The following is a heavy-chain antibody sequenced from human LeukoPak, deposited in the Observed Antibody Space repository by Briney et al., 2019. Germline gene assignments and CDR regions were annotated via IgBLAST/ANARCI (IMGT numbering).Heavy chain of an antibody. D-gene: IGHD5-18*01. CDR2: IYHSGST. CDR3: ARGGYIYGGHNWFDP. V-gene: IGHV4-38-2*02. Sequence: SETLSLTCTVSGYSISSGYYWGWIRQPPGKGLGWIGSIYHSGSTYYNPSLKSRVTISVDTSKNQFSLKLSSVTAADTAVYYCARGGYIYGGHNWFDPWGQGTLVTVSS. J-gene: IGHJ5*02. CDR1: GYSISSGYY.